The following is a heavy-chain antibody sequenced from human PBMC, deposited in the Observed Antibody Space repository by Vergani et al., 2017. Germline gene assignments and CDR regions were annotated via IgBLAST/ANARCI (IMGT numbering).Heavy chain of an antibody. CDR2: IIPILGTA. J-gene: IGHJ6*03. V-gene: IGHV1-69*11. Sequence: QVQLVQSGAEVKKPGASVKVSCKASGYTFTSYAMHWVRQAPGQRLEWMGRIIPILGTANYAQKFQGRVTITADESTSTAYMELSSLRSEDTAVYYCARDLGYCTNGVCLYYMDVWGKGTTVTVSS. CDR1: GYTFTSYA. D-gene: IGHD2-8*01. CDR3: ARDLGYCTNGVCLYYMDV.